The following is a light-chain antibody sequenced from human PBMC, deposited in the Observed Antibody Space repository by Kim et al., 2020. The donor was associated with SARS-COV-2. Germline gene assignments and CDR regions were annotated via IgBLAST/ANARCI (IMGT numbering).Light chain of an antibody. Sequence: DIQMTQSPSTLSASVGDRVTITCRASQSISSWLAWYQQKPGKAPDLLIYKASTLESGVPSRFSGSASGTDFTLTISSLQPDDFATYYCQQYNSYPYTFGQGTKLEI. CDR1: QSISSW. CDR2: KAS. CDR3: QQYNSYPYT. J-gene: IGKJ2*01. V-gene: IGKV1-5*03.